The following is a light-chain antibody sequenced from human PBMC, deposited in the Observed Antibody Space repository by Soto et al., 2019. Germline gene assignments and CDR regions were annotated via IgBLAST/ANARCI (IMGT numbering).Light chain of an antibody. CDR3: LQYGSSSWT. Sequence: EIVLTQSPATLSLSPGERATLSCRASQSVSSYLAWYQQKPGQAPRLLIYDASNRATGIPARFSGSGSGTDFTLTISRLEPEDFAVYYCLQYGSSSWTFGQGTKVDIK. CDR1: QSVSSY. V-gene: IGKV3-11*01. CDR2: DAS. J-gene: IGKJ1*01.